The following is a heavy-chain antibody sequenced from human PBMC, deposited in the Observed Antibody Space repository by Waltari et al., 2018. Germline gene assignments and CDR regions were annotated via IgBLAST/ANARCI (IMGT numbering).Heavy chain of an antibody. Sequence: QVQLQESGPGLVKPSETLSLTCTVSGGSISSYYWSWIRQPPGKGLEWIGYIYYSGSTNSTPSLKSRVTISVDTSKNQFSLKLSSVTAADTAVYYCARGYSGSWAPGYYFDYWGQGTLVTVSS. CDR2: IYYSGST. CDR1: GGSISSYY. D-gene: IGHD6-13*01. CDR3: ARGYSGSWAPGYYFDY. J-gene: IGHJ4*02. V-gene: IGHV4-59*01.